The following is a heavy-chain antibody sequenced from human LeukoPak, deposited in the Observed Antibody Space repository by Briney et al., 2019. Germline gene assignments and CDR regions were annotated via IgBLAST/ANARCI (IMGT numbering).Heavy chain of an antibody. J-gene: IGHJ4*02. V-gene: IGHV3-7*01. CDR3: ARDCGYDTFDY. Sequence: GGSLRLSCAASGFGFSSSWMSWVRQAPGKGLEWVANIKEDGSERYYVDSVKGRFTISRDNAKNSLYLQMNSLRVEDTAVYYCARDCGYDTFDYWGQGTLVTVSS. CDR2: IKEDGSER. CDR1: GFGFSSSW. D-gene: IGHD5-12*01.